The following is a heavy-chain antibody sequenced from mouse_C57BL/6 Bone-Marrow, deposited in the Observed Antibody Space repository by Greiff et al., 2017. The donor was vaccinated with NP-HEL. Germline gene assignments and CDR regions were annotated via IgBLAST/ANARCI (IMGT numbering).Heavy chain of an antibody. CDR2: INPSSGYT. CDR1: GYTFTSYT. J-gene: IGHJ3*01. Sequence: QVQLQQSGAELARPGASVKMSCKASGYTFTSYTMHWVKQRPGQGLEWIGYINPSSGYTKYNQKFKDKATLTADKSSSTAYMQLRSLTSEDSAVYYCARAYYSNYVSAYWGQGTLVTVSA. D-gene: IGHD2-5*01. V-gene: IGHV1-4*01. CDR3: ARAYYSNYVSAY.